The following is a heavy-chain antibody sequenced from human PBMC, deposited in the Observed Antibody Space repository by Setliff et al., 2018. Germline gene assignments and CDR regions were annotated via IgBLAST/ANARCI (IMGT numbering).Heavy chain of an antibody. CDR3: ARVTKPAAISYYYYMDV. CDR1: GFTFSSYS. V-gene: IGHV3-48*01. CDR2: ISSSSSTI. D-gene: IGHD2-2*01. Sequence: GGSLRFSCAASGFTFSSYSMNWVRQAPGKGLEWVSYISSSSSTIYYADSVKGRFTISRDNAKNSLYLQMNSLRAEDTAVYYCARVTKPAAISYYYYMDVWGKGTTVTVSS. J-gene: IGHJ6*03.